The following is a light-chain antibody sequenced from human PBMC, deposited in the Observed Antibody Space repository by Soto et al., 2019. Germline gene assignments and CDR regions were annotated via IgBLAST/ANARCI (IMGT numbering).Light chain of an antibody. V-gene: IGKV1-5*01. J-gene: IGKJ1*01. CDR1: QSISSW. CDR3: QQYNSYSRT. CDR2: DAS. Sequence: DIQMTQIPSTLPASVGDRVTITCRASQSISSWLAWYQQKPGKAPKLLIYDASSLESGVPSRFSGSGSGTEFTLTITSLQPDDFATYYCQQYNSYSRTFGQGTKVDIK.